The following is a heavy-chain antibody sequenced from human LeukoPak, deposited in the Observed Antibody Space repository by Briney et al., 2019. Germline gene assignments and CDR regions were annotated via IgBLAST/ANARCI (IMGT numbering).Heavy chain of an antibody. V-gene: IGHV5-51*01. J-gene: IGHJ6*03. CDR2: IYPGDSDT. CDR1: GYTFASYW. D-gene: IGHD6-6*01. Sequence: GESLKISCKGSGYTFASYWIGWARQMPGKGLEWMGIIYPGDSDTRYSPPFQGQVTISADKSISTAYLQWSSLKASDTAMYYCARQLGTSSNYYYYYMDIWGTGTTVTVSS. CDR3: ARQLGTSSNYYYYYMDI.